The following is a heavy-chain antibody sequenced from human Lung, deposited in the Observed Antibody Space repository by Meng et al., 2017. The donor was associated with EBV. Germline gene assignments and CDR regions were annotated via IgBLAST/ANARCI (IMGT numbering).Heavy chain of an antibody. J-gene: IGHJ4*02. D-gene: IGHD5-18*01. CDR2: IYYSGST. Sequence: QVQLQESGPGLVKPYQTLSLTCTVSGGSISSGGHYWSWIRQHPGKSLEWIGYIYYSGSTYYNPSLKSLVSISVDTSNNQFSLKLSSVTAADTAVYYCARAVDTGYFDYWGQGTLVTVSS. V-gene: IGHV4-31*01. CDR1: GGSISSGGHY. CDR3: ARAVDTGYFDY.